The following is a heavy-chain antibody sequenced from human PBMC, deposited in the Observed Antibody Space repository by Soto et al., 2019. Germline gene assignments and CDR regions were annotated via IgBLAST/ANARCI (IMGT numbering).Heavy chain of an antibody. J-gene: IGHJ6*02. CDR2: INSDGSST. CDR3: ARSTMVARYYYYGMDV. D-gene: IGHD3-10*01. CDR1: GFTFSSYW. Sequence: GGSLRLSCAASGFTFSSYWMHWVRQAPGKGLVWVSRINSDGSSTSYADSVKGRFTISRDNAKNTLYLQMNSLRAEDTAVYYCARSTMVARYYYYGMDVWGQGTTVTVSS. V-gene: IGHV3-74*01.